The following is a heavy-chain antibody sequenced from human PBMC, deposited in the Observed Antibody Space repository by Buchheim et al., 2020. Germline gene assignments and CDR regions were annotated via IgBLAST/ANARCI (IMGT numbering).Heavy chain of an antibody. V-gene: IGHV4-34*01. CDR1: GGSFSGYY. CDR3: ARVMRRSRGMDV. J-gene: IGHJ6*02. CDR2: INHSGST. D-gene: IGHD2-2*01. Sequence: QVQLQQWGAGLLKPSETLSLTCAVYGGSFSGYYWSWIRQPPGKGLEWIGEINHSGSTNYNPSLKSRVTISVNTSQNQFSLMLSSVTAADTAVYYCARVMRRSRGMDVWGQGTT.